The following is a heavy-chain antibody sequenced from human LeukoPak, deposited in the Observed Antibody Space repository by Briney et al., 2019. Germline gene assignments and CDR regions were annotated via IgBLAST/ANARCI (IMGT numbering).Heavy chain of an antibody. V-gene: IGHV1-2*02. J-gene: IGHJ5*02. CDR1: FTGYY. CDR3: ARDYYDSSGYSRFDP. CDR2: INPNSGGT. Sequence: ASVKVSCTFTGYYMQWVRQAPGQGLEWMGWINPNSGGTDYAQKFQGRVTMTRDTSISTAYMEVSRLRSDDTAVYYCARDYYDSSGYSRFDPWGQGTLVTVSS. D-gene: IGHD3-22*01.